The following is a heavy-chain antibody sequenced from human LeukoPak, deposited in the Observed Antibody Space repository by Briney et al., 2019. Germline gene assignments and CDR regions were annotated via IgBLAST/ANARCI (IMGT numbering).Heavy chain of an antibody. J-gene: IGHJ5*02. CDR3: ARGPELLWFGELWSGRANNNWFDP. CDR2: INPNSGGT. Sequence: ASVKVSCKASGYTFTGYYMHWVRQAPGQGLEWMGWINPNSGGTNYAQKFQGRVTMTRDTSISTAYMELSRLRSDDTAVYYCARGPELLWFGELWSGRANNNWFDPWGQGTLVTVSS. V-gene: IGHV1-2*02. D-gene: IGHD3-10*01. CDR1: GYTFTGYY.